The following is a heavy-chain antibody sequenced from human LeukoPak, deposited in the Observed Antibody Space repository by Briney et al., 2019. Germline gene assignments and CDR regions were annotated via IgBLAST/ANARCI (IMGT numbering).Heavy chain of an antibody. Sequence: GGSLRLSCAASGFTFSSYSMNWVRQAPGKGLEWVSYISSSSSTIYYADSVKGRFTISRDNAKNSLHLQMNSLRAEDTAVYYCARESERFLEWLPRPFDYWGQGTLVTVSS. V-gene: IGHV3-48*04. J-gene: IGHJ4*02. CDR3: ARESERFLEWLPRPFDY. D-gene: IGHD3-3*01. CDR2: ISSSSSTI. CDR1: GFTFSSYS.